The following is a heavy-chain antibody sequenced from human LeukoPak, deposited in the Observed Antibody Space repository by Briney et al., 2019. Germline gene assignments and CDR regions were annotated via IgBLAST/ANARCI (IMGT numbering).Heavy chain of an antibody. CDR2: IYYSGST. CDR3: ARDAVAGTGYNWFDP. CDR1: GGSTSGYY. V-gene: IGHV4-59*01. J-gene: IGHJ5*02. Sequence: SETLSLTCTVSGGSTSGYYWSWIRQPPGKGLEWIGYIYYSGSTNYNPSLKSRVTISVDTSKNQFSLRLTSVTAAGTAVYYCARDAVAGTGYNWFDPWGQGTLVTVSS. D-gene: IGHD6-19*01.